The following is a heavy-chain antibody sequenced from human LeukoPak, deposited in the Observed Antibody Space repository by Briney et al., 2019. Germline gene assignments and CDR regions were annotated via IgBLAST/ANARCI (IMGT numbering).Heavy chain of an antibody. CDR1: GDSFSYFY. Sequence: SETLSLTCTVSGDSFSYFYWSWIRQPPGKGLEWIGYIYNSGSTNYNPSLKSRVTISVDASKNQFSLKLSSVTAADTAVYYCARGYRGYFDYWGQGTLVTVSS. CDR3: ARGYRGYFDY. D-gene: IGHD1-1*01. CDR2: IYNSGST. V-gene: IGHV4-59*12. J-gene: IGHJ4*02.